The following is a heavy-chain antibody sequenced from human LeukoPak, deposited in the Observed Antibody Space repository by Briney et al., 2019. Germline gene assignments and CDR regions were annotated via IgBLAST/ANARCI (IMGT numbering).Heavy chain of an antibody. J-gene: IGHJ5*02. Sequence: SQTLSLTCTVSGGSISSGGYYWSWIRQHPGKGLEWIGYIYYSGSTNYNPSLKSRVTISVDTSKNQFSLKLSSVTAADTAVYYCARASVHYDFWSGPNWFDPWGQGTLVTVSS. CDR3: ARASVHYDFWSGPNWFDP. D-gene: IGHD3-3*01. CDR1: GGSISSGGYY. CDR2: IYYSGST. V-gene: IGHV4-61*08.